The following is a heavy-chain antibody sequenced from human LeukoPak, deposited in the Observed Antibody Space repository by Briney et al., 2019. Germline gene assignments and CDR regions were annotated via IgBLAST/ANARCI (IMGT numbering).Heavy chain of an antibody. CDR1: GYTFTSYD. J-gene: IGHJ4*02. Sequence: VASVQVSCKASGYTFTSYDINWVRQAVGQGLEWMGWMNPNSGRTGQAQKFQGRVTMTTDTSTSTAYMELRSLRSDDTAVYYCARNLWFGESDYWGQGTLVTVSS. D-gene: IGHD3-10*01. CDR3: ARNLWFGESDY. V-gene: IGHV1-8*01. CDR2: MNPNSGRT.